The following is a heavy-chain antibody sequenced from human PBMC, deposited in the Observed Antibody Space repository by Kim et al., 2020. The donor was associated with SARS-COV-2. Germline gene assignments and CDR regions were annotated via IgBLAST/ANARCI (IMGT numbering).Heavy chain of an antibody. D-gene: IGHD3-10*01. CDR3: ARVDGSGSYYRY. CDR2: INKNSRDK. Sequence: GGSLRLSCAASGFTFSAYSMNWVRQAPGKGLEWVSSINKNSRDKYFADSVKGRFTISRDNAKNSLYLEINTLSAEDTAVYFCARVDGSGSYYRYWGQGTLVTVSS. V-gene: IGHV3-21*01. CDR1: GFTFSAYS. J-gene: IGHJ4*02.